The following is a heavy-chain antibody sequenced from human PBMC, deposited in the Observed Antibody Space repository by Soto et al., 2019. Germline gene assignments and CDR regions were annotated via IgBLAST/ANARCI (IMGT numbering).Heavy chain of an antibody. Sequence: QVQLVQSGAEVKKPGASVKVSCKASGYTFTSYAMHWVRQAPGQRLEWMGWINAGNGNTKYSQKFQGRGTITRDTSASTAYMELSSLRSEDTAVYYCARASGWFVTDYWGQGTLVTVSS. D-gene: IGHD6-13*01. J-gene: IGHJ4*02. CDR2: INAGNGNT. V-gene: IGHV1-3*01. CDR1: GYTFTSYA. CDR3: ARASGWFVTDY.